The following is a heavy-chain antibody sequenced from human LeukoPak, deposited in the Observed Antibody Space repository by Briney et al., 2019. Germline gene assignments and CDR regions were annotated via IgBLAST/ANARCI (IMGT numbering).Heavy chain of an antibody. CDR1: GGSISSRRYF. V-gene: IGHV4-39*01. J-gene: IGHJ4*02. CDR2: IYYSGST. Sequence: SETLSLTCTVSGGSISSRRYFWGWIRQPPGKGLEWIGSIYYSGSTYYNPSLKSRVTISVDTSKNQFSLKLSSVTAADTAVYYCTSVTTNSNFDYWGQGTLVTVSS. CDR3: TSVTTNSNFDY. D-gene: IGHD4-17*01.